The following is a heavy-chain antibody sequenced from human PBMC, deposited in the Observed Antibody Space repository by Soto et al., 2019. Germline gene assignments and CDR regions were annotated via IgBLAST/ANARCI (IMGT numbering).Heavy chain of an antibody. D-gene: IGHD2-21*01. Sequence: PSETLSLTCTVSGGSISSYYWSWVRQPPGKGLEWIGYIYYSGSTNYNPSLKSRVTISVDTSKNQFSLKLSSVTAADTAVYYCARVWRTHFDYWGKGTLVTVAS. CDR1: GGSISSYY. CDR3: ARVWRTHFDY. CDR2: IYYSGST. V-gene: IGHV4-59*01. J-gene: IGHJ4*02.